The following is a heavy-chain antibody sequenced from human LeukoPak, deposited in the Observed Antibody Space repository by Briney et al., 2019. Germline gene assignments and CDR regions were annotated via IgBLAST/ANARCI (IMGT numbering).Heavy chain of an antibody. CDR1: GGSISSYY. J-gene: IGHJ4*02. CDR3: ARRGTAMAPYY. Sequence: SETLSLTCTVSGGSISSYYWSWIRQPPGKGLEWIGYIYYSGSTNYNPSLKSRVTISVDTSKNQFSLKLSSVTAADTAVYYCARRGTAMAPYYWGQGTLVTVSP. D-gene: IGHD5-18*01. CDR2: IYYSGST. V-gene: IGHV4-59*12.